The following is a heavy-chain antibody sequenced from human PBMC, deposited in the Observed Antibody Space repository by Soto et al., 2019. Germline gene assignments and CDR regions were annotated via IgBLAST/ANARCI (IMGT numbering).Heavy chain of an antibody. CDR3: ARDMVTIFGVVIKD. Sequence: QVQLVQSGAEVKKPGASVKVSCKASGYTFTNYGITWVRQAPGQGLEWMGWINSYNGNTHYAQKLQGRVTMTTDTSTSTAYMELRSLRSDDTAVYYCARDMVTIFGVVIKDCGQGTLVTVSS. D-gene: IGHD3-3*01. CDR1: GYTFTNYG. CDR2: INSYNGNT. J-gene: IGHJ4*02. V-gene: IGHV1-18*01.